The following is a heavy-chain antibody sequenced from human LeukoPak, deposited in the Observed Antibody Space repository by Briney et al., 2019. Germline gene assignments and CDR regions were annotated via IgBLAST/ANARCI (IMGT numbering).Heavy chain of an antibody. CDR1: GFTFSSYS. Sequence: GGSLRLSCAASGFTFSSYSMNWVRQAPGKGLEWVSAVSDDGRGTYYADSVKGRFTISRDNSKNTLYLQMSSLRPEDTALYYCSKEEKVLRVTTAFDQWGQGTLVTVSS. V-gene: IGHV3-23*01. J-gene: IGHJ4*02. D-gene: IGHD1-26*01. CDR3: SKEEKVLRVTTAFDQ. CDR2: VSDDGRGT.